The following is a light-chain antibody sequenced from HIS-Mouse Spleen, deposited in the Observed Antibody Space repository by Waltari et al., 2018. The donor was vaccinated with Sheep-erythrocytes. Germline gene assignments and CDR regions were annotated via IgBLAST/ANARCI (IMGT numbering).Light chain of an antibody. CDR1: QGIRND. V-gene: IGKV1-6*01. J-gene: IGKJ2*01. Sequence: AIQMTHSPSSLSASVGHRVTITCRASQGIRNDLGWYQQKPGKAPKLLIYAASSLQSGVPSRFSGSGSDTDFTLTISSLQPEDFATYYCLQDYNYPYTFGQGTKLEIK. CDR3: LQDYNYPYT. CDR2: AAS.